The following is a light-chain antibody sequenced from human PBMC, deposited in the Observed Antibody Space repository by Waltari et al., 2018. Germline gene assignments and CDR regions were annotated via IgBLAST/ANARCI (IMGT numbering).Light chain of an antibody. CDR1: QSISSY. V-gene: IGKV1-39*01. CDR2: AAS. J-gene: IGKJ4*01. Sequence: DIQMTQSPSSLSASVGDRVTITCRASQSISSYLHWYQQKPGKAPKLLIYAASSLQCGVPSRFSGSGSGTDFTLTISSLQPEDFATYYCQQSYSTPLTFGGGTKVEIK. CDR3: QQSYSTPLT.